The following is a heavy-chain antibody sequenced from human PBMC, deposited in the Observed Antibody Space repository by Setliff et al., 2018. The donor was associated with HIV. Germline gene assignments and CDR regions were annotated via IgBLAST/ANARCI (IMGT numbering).Heavy chain of an antibody. V-gene: IGHV1-69*13. CDR2: VIPSFATA. J-gene: IGHJ4*02. Sequence: SVKVSCKASGGTFKNLAISWVRQAPGQGLEWMGGVIPSFATANYAQKFQGRITITADELTSTVYMDLNSLKSEDSAVYFCARGGPDYYDYPYFDSWGQGTLVTVSS. CDR3: ARGGPDYYDYPYFDS. D-gene: IGHD3-22*01. CDR1: GGTFKNLA.